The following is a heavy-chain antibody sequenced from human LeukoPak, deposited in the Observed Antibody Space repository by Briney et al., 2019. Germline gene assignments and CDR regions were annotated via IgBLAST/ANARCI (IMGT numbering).Heavy chain of an antibody. J-gene: IGHJ4*02. Sequence: GGSLRLSCVASGFTFSTYAMSWVRQAPGKGLEWVSAISGSGGSTYYADSVRGRFTISRDNSKNTLYLQMNSLRAEDTAVYYCAKASVSTVTTGDFDYWGQGTLVTVYS. V-gene: IGHV3-23*01. D-gene: IGHD4-17*01. CDR1: GFTFSTYA. CDR2: ISGSGGST. CDR3: AKASVSTVTTGDFDY.